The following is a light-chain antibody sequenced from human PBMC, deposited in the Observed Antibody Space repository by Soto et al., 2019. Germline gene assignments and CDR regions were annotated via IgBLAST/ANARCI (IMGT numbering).Light chain of an antibody. V-gene: IGLV2-11*01. CDR1: SSDVGSYNY. CDR3: CSYAGSNTFMV. Sequence: QSALTQPRSVSGSPGQSVTISCTGTSSDVGSYNYVSWYQQLPGKAPKLMIHDVTERPSGVPDRFSGSKSDNTASLTISGLQAEDEADYYCCSYAGSNTFMVFGGGTKLTVL. J-gene: IGLJ2*01. CDR2: DVT.